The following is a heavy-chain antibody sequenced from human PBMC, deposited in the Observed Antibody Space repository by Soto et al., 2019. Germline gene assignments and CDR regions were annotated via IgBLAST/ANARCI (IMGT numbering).Heavy chain of an antibody. CDR3: ARDSDLTGYYSWFDP. Sequence: SVKVSCKASGGTFSSYAISWVRQAPGQGLEWMGGIIPIFGTANYAQKFQGRITITADESTSTAYMELSSLRSEDTAVYYCARDSDLTGYYSWFDPWGQGTLVTVSS. CDR1: GGTFSSYA. CDR2: IIPIFGTA. D-gene: IGHD3-9*01. V-gene: IGHV1-69*13. J-gene: IGHJ5*02.